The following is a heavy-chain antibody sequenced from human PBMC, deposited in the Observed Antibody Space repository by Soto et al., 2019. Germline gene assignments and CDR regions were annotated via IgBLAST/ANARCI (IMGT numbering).Heavy chain of an antibody. Sequence: SETMSLTCAVYGGSFSGYYWSWIRQPPRKGLEWIGEINHSGSTNYNPSLKSRVTISVDTSKNQFSLKLSSVTAADTAVYYCARLSPYSGYDYDYWGQGTLVIVSS. D-gene: IGHD5-12*01. CDR2: INHSGST. CDR1: GGSFSGYY. CDR3: ARLSPYSGYDYDY. J-gene: IGHJ4*02. V-gene: IGHV4-34*01.